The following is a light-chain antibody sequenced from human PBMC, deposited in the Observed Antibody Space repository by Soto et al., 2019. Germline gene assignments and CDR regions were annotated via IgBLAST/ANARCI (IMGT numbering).Light chain of an antibody. Sequence: QSALTQPASVSGSPGQSITISCTGTSSDVGNYNLVSWYQQHPGKAPKLMIYEGSKRPSGVSNRFSGSKSGNTASLTISILQAEDEADYYCRSYAGSSTYVFGTGTKVTVL. CDR2: EGS. CDR1: SSDVGNYNL. CDR3: RSYAGSSTYV. V-gene: IGLV2-23*01. J-gene: IGLJ1*01.